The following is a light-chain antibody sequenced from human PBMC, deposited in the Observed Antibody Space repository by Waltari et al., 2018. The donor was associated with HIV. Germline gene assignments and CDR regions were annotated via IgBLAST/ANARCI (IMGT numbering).Light chain of an antibody. Sequence: EVVMTQSPATLSVSPGETVTLSCRASQSVGSNLVWYQQTLGQAPRLLFYDASIRATGVPARFSGSGSGTEFTLTISSLPSEDFAVYYCQQYNNRPRTFGQGTKVESK. J-gene: IGKJ1*01. CDR2: DAS. CDR3: QQYNNRPRT. CDR1: QSVGSN. V-gene: IGKV3-15*01.